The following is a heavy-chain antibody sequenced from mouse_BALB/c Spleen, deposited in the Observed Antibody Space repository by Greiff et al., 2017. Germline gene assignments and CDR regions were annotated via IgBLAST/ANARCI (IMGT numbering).Heavy chain of an antibody. V-gene: IGHV5-6-5*01. D-gene: IGHD2-10*01. CDR1: GFTFSSYA. Sequence: EVQGVESGGGLVKPGGSLKLSCAASGFTFSSYAMSWVRQTPEKRLEWVASISSGGSTYYPDSVKGRFTISRDNARNILYLQMSSLRSEDTAMYYCARGLLGGYFDVWGAGTTVTVSS. CDR2: ISSGGST. CDR3: ARGLLGGYFDV. J-gene: IGHJ1*01.